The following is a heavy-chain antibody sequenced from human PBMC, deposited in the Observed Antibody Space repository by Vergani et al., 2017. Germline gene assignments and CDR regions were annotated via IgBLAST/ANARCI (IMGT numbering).Heavy chain of an antibody. CDR1: GGSISSSSYY. CDR3: ARWGGCSGGSCYSEWFDP. D-gene: IGHD2-15*01. Sequence: QLQLQESGPGLVKPSETLSLTCTVSGGSISSSSYYWGWIRQPPGKGLEWIGSIYYSGSTYYNPSLKSRVTISVDTSKNQFSLKLSSVTAAETAVYYCARWGGCSGGSCYSEWFDPWGQGTLVTVSS. V-gene: IGHV4-39*01. CDR2: IYYSGST. J-gene: IGHJ5*02.